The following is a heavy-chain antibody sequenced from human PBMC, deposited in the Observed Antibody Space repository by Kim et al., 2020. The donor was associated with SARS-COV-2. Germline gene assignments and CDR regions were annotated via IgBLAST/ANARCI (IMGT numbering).Heavy chain of an antibody. J-gene: IGHJ4*02. Sequence: VQARFTISGDNSKNTLYLQMNGLRAEDTAVYYCAKVRVTMIVVVTYYFDYWGQGTLVTVSS. CDR3: AKVRVTMIVVVTYYFDY. D-gene: IGHD3-22*01. V-gene: IGHV3-23*01.